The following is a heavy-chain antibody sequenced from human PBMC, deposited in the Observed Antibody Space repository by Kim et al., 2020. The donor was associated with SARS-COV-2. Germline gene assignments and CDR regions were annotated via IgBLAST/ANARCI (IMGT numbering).Heavy chain of an antibody. Sequence: SVKVSCKASGGTFSSYAISWVRQAPGQGLEWMGGIIPIFGTANYAQKFQGRVTITADESTSTAYMELSSLRSEDTAVYYCARSRYYGSGSYYHRRDYYYGMDVWGQGTTVTVSS. CDR1: GGTFSSYA. CDR2: IIPIFGTA. J-gene: IGHJ6*02. CDR3: ARSRYYGSGSYYHRRDYYYGMDV. V-gene: IGHV1-69*13. D-gene: IGHD3-10*01.